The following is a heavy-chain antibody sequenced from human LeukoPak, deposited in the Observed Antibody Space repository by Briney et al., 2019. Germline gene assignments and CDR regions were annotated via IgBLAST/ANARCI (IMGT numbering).Heavy chain of an antibody. D-gene: IGHD2-2*02. V-gene: IGHV4-4*07. Sequence: SETLSLTCTVSGGSISSYYWSWIRQPAGKGLEWIGRIYTSGSTNYNPSLKSRVTISVDKSKNQFSLKLSSVTAADTAVYYCARVVGRYCSSTSCYIDYWGQGTLVTVSS. J-gene: IGHJ4*02. CDR1: GGSISSYY. CDR2: IYTSGST. CDR3: ARVVGRYCSSTSCYIDY.